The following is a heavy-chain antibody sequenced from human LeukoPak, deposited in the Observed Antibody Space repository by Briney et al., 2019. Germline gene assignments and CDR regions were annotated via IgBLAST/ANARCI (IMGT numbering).Heavy chain of an antibody. CDR1: GYTFTSYG. Sequence: ASVKVSCKASGYTFTSYGISWVRQAPGLGHEWMGWISAYNGNTNYAQKLQGRVTMTTDTSTSTAYMELRSLRSDDTAVYYCARVELDDYGDYYWYFDLWGRGTLVTVSS. D-gene: IGHD4-17*01. J-gene: IGHJ2*01. V-gene: IGHV1-18*01. CDR2: ISAYNGNT. CDR3: ARVELDDYGDYYWYFDL.